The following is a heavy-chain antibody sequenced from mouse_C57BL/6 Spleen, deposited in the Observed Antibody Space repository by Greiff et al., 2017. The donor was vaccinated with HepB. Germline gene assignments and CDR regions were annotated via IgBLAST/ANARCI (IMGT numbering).Heavy chain of an antibody. CDR1: GYAFSSYW. J-gene: IGHJ4*01. CDR3: ARSGDGKFAMDY. CDR2: IYPGDGDT. Sequence: VQLQQSGAELVKPGASVKISCKASGYAFSSYWMNWVKQRPGKGLEWIGQIYPGDGDTNYNGKVKGKATLTADKSSSQAYMQISSLTSEESAVYFCARSGDGKFAMDYWGQGTSVTVSS. D-gene: IGHD2-1*01. V-gene: IGHV1-80*01.